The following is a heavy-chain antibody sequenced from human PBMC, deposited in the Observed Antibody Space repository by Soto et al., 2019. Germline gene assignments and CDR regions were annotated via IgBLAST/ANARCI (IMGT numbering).Heavy chain of an antibody. Sequence: GGSLRLSCAASGFTFSSYAMSWVRQAPGKGLEWVSAISGSGGSTYYADSVKGRFTISRDNSKNTLYLQMNSLRAEDTAVYYCEKDPQASTGGGDCYSDQGTLVTVSS. D-gene: IGHD2-21*02. V-gene: IGHV3-23*01. CDR2: ISGSGGST. CDR1: GFTFSSYA. J-gene: IGHJ4*02. CDR3: EKDPQASTGGGDCY.